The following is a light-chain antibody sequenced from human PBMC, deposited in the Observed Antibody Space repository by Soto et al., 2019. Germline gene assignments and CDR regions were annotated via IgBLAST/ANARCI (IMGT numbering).Light chain of an antibody. CDR3: SSYKSSSTLPYV. V-gene: IGLV2-14*01. Sequence: QSALTQPASVSGSPGQSITISCTGTSSDVGGYNLVSWYQQYPDKAPKLMIFDVNTRPSGVSNRFSGSMSGNTASLTISGLQAEDEADYYCSSYKSSSTLPYVFGTGTNLTVL. CDR2: DVN. CDR1: SSDVGGYNL. J-gene: IGLJ1*01.